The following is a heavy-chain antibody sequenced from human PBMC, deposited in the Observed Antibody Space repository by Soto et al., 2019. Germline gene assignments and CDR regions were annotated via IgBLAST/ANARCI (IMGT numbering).Heavy chain of an antibody. V-gene: IGHV4-39*01. CDR1: CGSISSTSYY. D-gene: IGHD6-6*01. J-gene: IGHJ5*02. CDR2: IFYSGST. CDR3: ATYSSSPNWFDP. Sequence: SETLSLTCTVSCGSISSTSYYWGWIRQPPGKGLEWIGSIFYSGSTYYNPSLKSRVTISVDTSRNQFSLKLSSVTAADTAVYYCATYSSSPNWFDPWGQGTLVTVS.